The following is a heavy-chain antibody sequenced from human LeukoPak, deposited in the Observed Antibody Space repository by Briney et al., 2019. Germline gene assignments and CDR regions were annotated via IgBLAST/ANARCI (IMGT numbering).Heavy chain of an antibody. D-gene: IGHD2-2*02. Sequence: GGSLRLSCAASGLTFSSYAMHWVRQAPGKGLEWVAVISYDGSNKYYADSVKGRFTISRDNSKNTLYLQMNSLRAEDTAVYYCARDLGIVVVPAAILSYWGQGTLVTVSS. J-gene: IGHJ4*02. CDR2: ISYDGSNK. CDR1: GLTFSSYA. V-gene: IGHV3-30-3*01. CDR3: ARDLGIVVVPAAILSY.